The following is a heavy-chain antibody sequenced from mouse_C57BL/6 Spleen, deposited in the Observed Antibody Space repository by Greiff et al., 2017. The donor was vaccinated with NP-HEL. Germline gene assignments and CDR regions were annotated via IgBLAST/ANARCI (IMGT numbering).Heavy chain of an antibody. V-gene: IGHV1-82*01. CDR3: ASGPGSFAY. J-gene: IGHJ3*01. Sequence: VQLQQSGPELVKPGASVKISCKASGYAFSSSWMNWVKQRPGKGLEWIGRIYPGDGDTNYNGKFKGKATLTADKSSSTAYMQLSSLTSEDSAVYFCASGPGSFAYWGQGTLVTVSA. CDR1: GYAFSSSW. CDR2: IYPGDGDT. D-gene: IGHD3-1*01.